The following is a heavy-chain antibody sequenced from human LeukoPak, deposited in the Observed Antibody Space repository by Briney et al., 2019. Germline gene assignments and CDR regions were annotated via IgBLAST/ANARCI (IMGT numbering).Heavy chain of an antibody. Sequence: GGSLRLSCAASGFTFSSYSMNWVRQAPGKGLEWVSYISSSSSTIYYADSVKGRFTISRDNAKSSLYLQMNSLRTEDTALYYCVKDGKMATISWTSFDYWGQGTLVTVSS. CDR1: GFTFSSYS. J-gene: IGHJ4*02. CDR2: ISSSSSTI. D-gene: IGHD5-24*01. CDR3: VKDGKMATISWTSFDY. V-gene: IGHV3-48*01.